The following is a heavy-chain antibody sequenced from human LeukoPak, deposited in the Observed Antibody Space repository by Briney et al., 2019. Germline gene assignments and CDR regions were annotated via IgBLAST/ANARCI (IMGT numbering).Heavy chain of an antibody. V-gene: IGHV5-51*01. CDR3: ARHSDDYSDD. CDR1: GYSFTSYW. J-gene: IGHJ4*02. CDR2: IYPGDSDT. D-gene: IGHD3-3*01. Sequence: GESLKISCKGSGYSFTSYWIGWVRQMPGKGLEGMGIIYPGDSDTRYSPSFQGQVTISADNSSSTAYLQWSSLNASDTAMYYCARHSDDYSDDWGQATPVTASS.